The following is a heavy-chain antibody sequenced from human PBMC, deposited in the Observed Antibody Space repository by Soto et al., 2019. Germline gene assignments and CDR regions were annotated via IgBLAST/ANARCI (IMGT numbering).Heavy chain of an antibody. CDR3: ARRRDYYGMDV. J-gene: IGHJ6*02. Sequence: SETLSLTCTVSGGSISSYYWSWIRQPPGKGLEWIGYIYYSGSTNYNPSLKSRVTISVDTSKNQFSLKLSSVTAADTAVYYCARRRDYYGMDVWGQGTTVTVSS. CDR1: GGSISSYY. CDR2: IYYSGST. V-gene: IGHV4-59*08.